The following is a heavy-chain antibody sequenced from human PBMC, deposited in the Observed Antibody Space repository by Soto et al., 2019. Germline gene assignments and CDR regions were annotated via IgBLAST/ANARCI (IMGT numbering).Heavy chain of an antibody. D-gene: IGHD4-17*01. V-gene: IGHV4-59*01. J-gene: IGHJ4*02. CDR1: GGSIGTYY. CDR3: ARVGGYYGDYPNFDY. Sequence: QVQLQESGPGLVKPSETLSLTCTVSGGSIGTYYWTWIRQPPGQGLEWIGNIYYSGSTNYNPSRKSRVTLSVDTSKNQFSLKLSSVTAADTAVYYCARVGGYYGDYPNFDYWGQGTRVTVSS. CDR2: IYYSGST.